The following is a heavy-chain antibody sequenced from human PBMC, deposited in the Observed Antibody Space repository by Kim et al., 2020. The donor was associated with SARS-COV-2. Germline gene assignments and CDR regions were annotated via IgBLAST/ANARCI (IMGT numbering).Heavy chain of an antibody. Sequence: SVKGRFTISRDNSKNTLYLQMNSLRAEDTAVYYCAKLYDSSGYRPYYFDYWGQGTLVTVSS. CDR3: AKLYDSSGYRPYYFDY. J-gene: IGHJ4*02. V-gene: IGHV3-23*01. D-gene: IGHD3-22*01.